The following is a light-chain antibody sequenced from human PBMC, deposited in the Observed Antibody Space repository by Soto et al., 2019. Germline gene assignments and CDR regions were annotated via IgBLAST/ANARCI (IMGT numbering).Light chain of an antibody. J-gene: IGKJ1*01. CDR1: QSVSTT. V-gene: IGKV3-15*01. CDR2: CAA. Sequence: EIGVTLSPATVSVSTGESATLSCRASQSVSTTLAWYPQRPGQAPRLLVQCAAARANGSLARCIGSGSGTDFTLTIIILQPADFAVYYGQPYNDCLPWTFGQGTQV. CDR3: QPYNDCLPWT.